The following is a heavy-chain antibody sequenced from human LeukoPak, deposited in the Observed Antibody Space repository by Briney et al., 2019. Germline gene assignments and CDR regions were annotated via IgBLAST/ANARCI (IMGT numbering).Heavy chain of an antibody. V-gene: IGHV3-15*01. CDR2: IKSKTDGGTT. Sequence: GGSLRLSCAASGFTFSNAWMRWVRQAPGKGREWVGRIKSKTDGGTTDYAAPVKGRFTISRDDSKNTLYLQMNSLITEDTAVYYCTTDRACAGDCPPGYWGQGTLVTVSS. CDR3: TTDRACAGDCPPGY. D-gene: IGHD2-21*02. CDR1: GFTFSNAW. J-gene: IGHJ4*02.